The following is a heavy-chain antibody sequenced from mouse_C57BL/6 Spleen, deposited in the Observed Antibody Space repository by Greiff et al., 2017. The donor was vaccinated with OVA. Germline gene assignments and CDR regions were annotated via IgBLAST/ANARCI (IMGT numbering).Heavy chain of an antibody. CDR1: GYSITSGYY. J-gene: IGHJ3*01. Sequence: DVQLQESGPGLVKPSQSLSLTCSVTGYSITSGYYWNWIRQFPGNKLEWMGYISYDGSNNYNPSLKNRISITRDTSKNQFFLKLNSVTTEDTATDYCAREQGYYGSSPFAYWGQGTLVTVSA. CDR2: ISYDGSN. D-gene: IGHD1-1*01. CDR3: AREQGYYGSSPFAY. V-gene: IGHV3-6*01.